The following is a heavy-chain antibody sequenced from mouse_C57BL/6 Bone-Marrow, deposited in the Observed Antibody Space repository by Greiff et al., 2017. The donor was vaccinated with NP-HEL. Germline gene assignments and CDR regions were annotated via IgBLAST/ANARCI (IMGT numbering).Heavy chain of an antibody. CDR3: DRRIYYYGSSYGDYDMDY. CDR1: GFNIKNTY. Sequence: VQLQQSVAELVRPGASVKLSCPASGFNIKNTYMHWVKQRPEQGLEWIGRIDPANGNTKYAPKFQGKAPITADNSSNTAYRQLSSLTSEDTAIYYVDRRIYYYGSSYGDYDMDYWGKGTSVTVSS. V-gene: IGHV14-3*01. J-gene: IGHJ4*01. D-gene: IGHD1-1*01. CDR2: IDPANGNT.